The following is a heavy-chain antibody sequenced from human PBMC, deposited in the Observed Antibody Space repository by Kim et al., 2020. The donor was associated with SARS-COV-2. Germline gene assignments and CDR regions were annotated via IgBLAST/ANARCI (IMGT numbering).Heavy chain of an antibody. CDR2: ISYDGSNK. Sequence: GGSLRLSCAASGFTFSSYGMHWVRQAPGKGLEWVAVISYDGSNKYYADSVKGRFTISRDNSKNTLYLQMNSLRAEDTAVYYCAKVQGGSYSDYWGQGTLV. CDR1: GFTFSSYG. V-gene: IGHV3-30*18. D-gene: IGHD1-26*01. CDR3: AKVQGGSYSDY. J-gene: IGHJ4*02.